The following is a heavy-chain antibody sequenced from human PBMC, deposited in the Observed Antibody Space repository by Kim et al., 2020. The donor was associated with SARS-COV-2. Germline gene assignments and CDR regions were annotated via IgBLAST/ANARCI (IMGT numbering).Heavy chain of an antibody. CDR3: AKDRSSSSFYYYMDV. D-gene: IGHD6-6*01. CDR1: GFTFDDYA. V-gene: IGHV3-9*01. Sequence: GGSLRLSCAASGFTFDDYAMHWVRQAPGKGLEWVSGISWNSGSIGYADSVKGRFTISRDNTKNSLYLQMNSLRAEDTALYYCAKDRSSSSFYYYMDVWGKGTTVTVSS. CDR2: ISWNSGSI. J-gene: IGHJ6*03.